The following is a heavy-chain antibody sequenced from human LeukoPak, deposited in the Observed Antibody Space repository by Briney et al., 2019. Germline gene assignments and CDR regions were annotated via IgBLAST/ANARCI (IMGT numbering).Heavy chain of an antibody. CDR1: GFTFSSYA. CDR3: ARVAGATSYFDY. V-gene: IGHV3-30*04. CDR2: ISYDGSNK. D-gene: IGHD1-26*01. Sequence: GGSLRLSCAASGFTFSSYAMHWVRQVPGKGLEWVAVISYDGSNKYYADSVKGRFTISRDNSRNTLYLQMNSLRAEDTAVYYCARVAGATSYFDYWGQGTLVTVSS. J-gene: IGHJ4*02.